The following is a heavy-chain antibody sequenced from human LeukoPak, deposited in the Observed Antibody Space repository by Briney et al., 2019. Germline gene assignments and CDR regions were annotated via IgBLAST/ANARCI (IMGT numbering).Heavy chain of an antibody. CDR3: ARENDILTGSPFDY. J-gene: IGHJ4*02. Sequence: ASVKVSCKASGYTFTSYYMHWVRQAPGQGLEWMGWINPDSGDTNYAQKFQDRVTMTRDTSISTAYMEVSRLRSDDTAVYYCARENDILTGSPFDYWGQGTLVTVSS. D-gene: IGHD3-9*01. CDR1: GYTFTSYY. V-gene: IGHV1-2*02. CDR2: INPDSGDT.